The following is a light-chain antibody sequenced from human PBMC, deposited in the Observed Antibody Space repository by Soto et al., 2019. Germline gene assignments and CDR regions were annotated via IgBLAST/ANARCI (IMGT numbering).Light chain of an antibody. V-gene: IGKV1-5*01. J-gene: IGKJ1*01. CDR3: QQYNSYPAR. CDR2: DAS. CDR1: QSISSW. Sequence: DIQMTQSPSSLSASVGDRATITCRASQSISSWLAWYQQKPGKAPKLLIYDASSLESGVPSRFSGSGSGTEFTLTISSLQPDDFATYYCQQYNSYPARFGQGTKVDIK.